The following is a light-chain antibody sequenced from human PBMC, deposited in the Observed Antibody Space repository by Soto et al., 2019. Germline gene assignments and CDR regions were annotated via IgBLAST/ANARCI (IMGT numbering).Light chain of an antibody. Sequence: QSALTQPRSVSGSPGQSVTISCTGTSSDVGGYNYVSWYQQHPGKAPKLMIYDVSKRPSGVPDRFSGSKSGNTASLTISGLQAEDEADYYCCSYAGSYTHYVFGTGTKLNRP. J-gene: IGLJ1*01. CDR2: DVS. CDR3: CSYAGSYTHYV. V-gene: IGLV2-11*01. CDR1: SSDVGGYNY.